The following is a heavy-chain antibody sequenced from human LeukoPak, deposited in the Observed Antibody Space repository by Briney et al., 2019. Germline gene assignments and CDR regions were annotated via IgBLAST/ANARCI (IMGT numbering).Heavy chain of an antibody. V-gene: IGHV3-30*18. CDR3: AKDVYFGVTTTGFDY. D-gene: IGHD4-11*01. CDR2: ISYDGSNK. CDR1: GFTFSSYG. J-gene: IGHJ4*02. Sequence: GGSLRLSCAASGFTFSSYGMHWVRQAPGKGLEWVAVISYDGSNKYYADSVKGRFTISRDNSKNTLYLQMNSLRAEDTAVYYCAKDVYFGVTTTGFDYWGQGTLVTVSS.